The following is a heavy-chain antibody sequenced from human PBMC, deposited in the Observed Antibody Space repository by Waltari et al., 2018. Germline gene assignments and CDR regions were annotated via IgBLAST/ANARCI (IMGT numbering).Heavy chain of an antibody. V-gene: IGHV3-30*02. J-gene: IGHJ6*02. CDR3: ASDSYYDLWSGWPDYGMDV. D-gene: IGHD3-3*01. CDR1: AFTFSSSG. Sequence: QVQLVESGGGVVQPGGSLRLSCAASAFTFSSSGMHWVRPSPGKGREWVAFIRYDGSNKYYADSVKGRFTISRDNSKNTLYLQMNSLRAEDTAVYYCASDSYYDLWSGWPDYGMDVWGQGTTVTVSS. CDR2: IRYDGSNK.